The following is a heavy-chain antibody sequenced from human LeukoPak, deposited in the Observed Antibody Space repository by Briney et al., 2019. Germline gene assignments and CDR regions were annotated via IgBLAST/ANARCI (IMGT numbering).Heavy chain of an antibody. D-gene: IGHD1-1*01. V-gene: IGHV3-11*04. J-gene: IGHJ4*02. CDR2: SGSTL. CDR3: ARGESLQLRYFDF. Sequence: SGSTLYYADSVKGRFTISRDNAKNSLYLQMNSLRAEDTAVYYCARGESLQLRYFDFWGQGTLVTVSS.